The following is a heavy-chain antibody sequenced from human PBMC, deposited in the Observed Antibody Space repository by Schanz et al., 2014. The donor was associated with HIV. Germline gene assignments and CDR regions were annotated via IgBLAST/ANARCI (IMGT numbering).Heavy chain of an antibody. CDR2: IIPIFGTT. D-gene: IGHD3-10*01. CDR1: GYTFSNYD. Sequence: QVQLVQSGAEVKKPGASVKISCEASGYTFSNYDINWVRQAPGQGLEWMGGIIPIFGTTNYAQKFQGRVTITADDSTGTAYMELSSLRSDDTAVYFCASGNFGWQQKSPYYFDSWGQGTLVTVSS. J-gene: IGHJ4*02. CDR3: ASGNFGWQQKSPYYFDS. V-gene: IGHV1-69*01.